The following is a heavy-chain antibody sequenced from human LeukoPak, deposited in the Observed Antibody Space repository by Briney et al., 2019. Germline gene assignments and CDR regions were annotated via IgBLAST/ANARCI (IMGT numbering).Heavy chain of an antibody. Sequence: SSVPVSRQPSGGTLRRYAISWVGPAPRRGVAWVGRINPILGIPNYAQKIQGRVTITADKSTSTTYMELSSLRSGDAAVSYCAGDYCSSTSCYYWSYYYGMDVWGQGTTVTVSS. D-gene: IGHD2-2*01. V-gene: IGHV1-69*04. CDR1: GGTLRRYA. CDR2: INPILGIP. CDR3: AGDYCSSTSCYYWSYYYGMDV. J-gene: IGHJ6*02.